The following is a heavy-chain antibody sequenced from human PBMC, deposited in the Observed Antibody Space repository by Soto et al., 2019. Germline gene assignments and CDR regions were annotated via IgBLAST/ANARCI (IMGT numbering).Heavy chain of an antibody. J-gene: IGHJ4*02. Sequence: EVQLVESGGGLIQRGGSLRLSCVASGFSDSRYYMRWVRQAPGQGLEWVSVIYSGGSTYYADSVKGRFTISRDNSKTTMDLQMISLRSEDTAVYYCARGVGLFSSSYEFWGQGALVTVSS. CDR1: GFSDSRYY. CDR2: IYSGGST. D-gene: IGHD6-13*01. V-gene: IGHV3-53*01. CDR3: ARGVGLFSSSYEF.